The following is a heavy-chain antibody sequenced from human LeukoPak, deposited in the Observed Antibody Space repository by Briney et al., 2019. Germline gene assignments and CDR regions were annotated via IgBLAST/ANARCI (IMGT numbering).Heavy chain of an antibody. Sequence: GGSLRLSCAASGFTFSSYAMSWVRQAPGKGLEWVSAISGSGGSTYYADSAKGRFTISRDNSKNTLYLQMNSLRAEDTAVYYCAKGTIDDYGDYGYFDYWGQGTLVTVSS. D-gene: IGHD4-17*01. J-gene: IGHJ4*02. CDR2: ISGSGGST. CDR3: AKGTIDDYGDYGYFDY. CDR1: GFTFSSYA. V-gene: IGHV3-23*01.